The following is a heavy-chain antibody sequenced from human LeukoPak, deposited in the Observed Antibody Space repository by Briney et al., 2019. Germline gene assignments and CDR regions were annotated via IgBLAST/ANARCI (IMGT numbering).Heavy chain of an antibody. CDR1: GFTFSDYY. CDR3: AKDLQHLVRTLSFDY. V-gene: IGHV3-11*06. D-gene: IGHD6-13*01. Sequence: GGSLRLSCAASGFTFSDYYMSWIRQAPGKGLQWVSYISSGSSYTNYADSVKGRFTISRDDSRNTLYLQMNSLRPEDTALYYCAKDLQHLVRTLSFDYWGQGTLVTVSS. J-gene: IGHJ4*02. CDR2: ISSGSSYT.